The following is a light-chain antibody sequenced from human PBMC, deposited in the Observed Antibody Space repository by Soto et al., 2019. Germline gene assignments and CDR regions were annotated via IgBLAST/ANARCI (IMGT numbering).Light chain of an antibody. CDR1: QSVSSY. J-gene: IGKJ1*01. V-gene: IGKV3D-15*01. Sequence: EIVMTQSPATVSVSPGERATLSCRAGQSVSSYLAWYQQKPGQAPRLLIYDASNRATGIPARFSGSGSGTEFTLTISRLEPEDFAVYFCQQYSYSPMTFGQGTKVDIK. CDR2: DAS. CDR3: QQYSYSPMT.